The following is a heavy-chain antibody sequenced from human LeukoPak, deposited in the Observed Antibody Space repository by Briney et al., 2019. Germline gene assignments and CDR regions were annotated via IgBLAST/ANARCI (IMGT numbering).Heavy chain of an antibody. CDR3: ARGLTTVTSLASY. D-gene: IGHD4-17*01. CDR2: ISRSSSDT. V-gene: IGHV3-11*05. CDR1: GFTFSDYY. Sequence: GGSLRLSCAASGFTFSDYYMSWIRQAPGNGLEWDSYISRSSSDTNYADSVKGRFTISRDNAKNSLYLQMSSLRAEDTAVYYCARGLTTVTSLASYWGQGTLVTVSS. J-gene: IGHJ4*02.